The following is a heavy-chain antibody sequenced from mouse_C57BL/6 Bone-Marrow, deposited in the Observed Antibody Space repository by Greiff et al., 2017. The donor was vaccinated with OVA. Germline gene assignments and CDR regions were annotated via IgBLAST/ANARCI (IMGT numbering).Heavy chain of an antibody. CDR3: ARRESLYYGNSYYFDY. V-gene: IGHV3-6*01. Sequence: ESGPGLVKPSQSLSLTCSVTGYSITSGYYWNWIRQFPGNKLEWMGYISYDGSNNYNPSLKNRISITRDTSKNQFFLKLNSVTTEDTATYYCARRESLYYGNSYYFDYWGQGTTLTVSS. CDR2: ISYDGSN. D-gene: IGHD2-1*01. CDR1: GYSITSGYY. J-gene: IGHJ2*01.